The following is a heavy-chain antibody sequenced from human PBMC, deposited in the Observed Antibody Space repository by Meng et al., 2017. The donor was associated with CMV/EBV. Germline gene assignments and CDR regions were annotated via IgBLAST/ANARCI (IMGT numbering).Heavy chain of an antibody. V-gene: IGHV1-69*12. CDR1: GGTFSSYA. CDR2: IIPIFGTA. Sequence: VQLVQVGVGVKKPGSSVKVSCKASGGTFSSYAISWVRQAPGQGLEWMGGIIPIFGTANYAQKFQGRVTITADESTSTAYMELSSLRSEDTAVYYCARIRSQPYVLLWFGEFVPWGQGTLVTVSS. CDR3: ARIRSQPYVLLWFGEFVP. J-gene: IGHJ5*02. D-gene: IGHD3-10*01.